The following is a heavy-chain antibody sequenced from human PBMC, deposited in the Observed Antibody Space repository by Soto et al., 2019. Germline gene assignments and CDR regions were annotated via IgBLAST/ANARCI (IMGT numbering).Heavy chain of an antibody. D-gene: IGHD4-4*01. CDR2: IYYTGTT. J-gene: IGHJ4*02. CDR1: GGSISSYY. Sequence: SETLSLTCTVSGGSISSYYWSWIRQPPGKGLEWIGYIYYTGTTTYNPSIKSRVTISVDSSKNQFSLNLTSVTAADTGVYFCARTFGPQVTGYVDSDYRWTIDQWGQGTQVTVSS. V-gene: IGHV4-59*08. CDR3: ARTFGPQVTGYVDSDYRWTIDQ.